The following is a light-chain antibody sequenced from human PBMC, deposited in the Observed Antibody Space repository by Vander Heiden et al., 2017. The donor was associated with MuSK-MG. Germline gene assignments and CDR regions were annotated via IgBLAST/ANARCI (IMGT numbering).Light chain of an antibody. CDR3: QQSYRTPLT. J-gene: IGKJ4*01. CDR1: QKLSSY. CDR2: SAT. V-gene: IGKV1-39*01. Sequence: DIQMTQSPSSLTASVGDRVSITCRASQKLSSYVNWYLKKPGRAPRLLIYSATKVQGGVPSRCIGRGAGTHFTLTINGLQPDDVATYYWQQSYRTPLTFGGGTRVEI.